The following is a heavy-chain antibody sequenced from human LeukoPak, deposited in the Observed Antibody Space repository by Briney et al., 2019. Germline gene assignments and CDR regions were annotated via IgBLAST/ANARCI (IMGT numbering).Heavy chain of an antibody. J-gene: IGHJ5*02. Sequence: ASVKVSCKVSGYTLTELSMHWVRQAPGKGLEWMGGFDPEDGETIYAQKFQGRVAMTEDTSTDTAYMELSSLRSEDTAVYYCATAGGITSGWFDPWGQGTLVTVSS. CDR2: FDPEDGET. V-gene: IGHV1-24*01. CDR3: ATAGGITSGWFDP. CDR1: GYTLTELS. D-gene: IGHD3-10*01.